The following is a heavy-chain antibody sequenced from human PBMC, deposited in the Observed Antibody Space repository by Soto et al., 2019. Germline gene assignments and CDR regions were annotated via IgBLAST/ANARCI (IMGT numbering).Heavy chain of an antibody. Sequence: PSETLSLTCAGSGGSISSGGYSWSWIRQPPGKGLEWIGYIYHSGSTYYNPSLKSRVTISVDRSKNQFSLKLSSVTAADTAVYYCARRSPALLWFGELVYWFDHWGKGTLLTVSP. CDR3: ARRSPALLWFGELVYWFDH. CDR2: IYHSGST. CDR1: GGSISSGGYS. J-gene: IGHJ5*02. V-gene: IGHV4-30-2*01. D-gene: IGHD3-10*01.